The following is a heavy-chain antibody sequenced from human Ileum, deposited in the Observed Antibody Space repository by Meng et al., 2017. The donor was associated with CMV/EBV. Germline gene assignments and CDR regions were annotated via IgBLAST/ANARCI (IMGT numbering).Heavy chain of an antibody. D-gene: IGHD1-26*01. V-gene: IGHV6-1*01. Sequence: SETLSLICAISGDSVSSNSAAWNWIRQSPSRGLEWLGRTYYRSKWYNDYAVSVKSRITTNPDTSKNQFSLQLNSVTPEDTAVYYCARESTWWDSLYYYGMDVWGQGTTVTVSS. CDR2: TYYRSKWYN. CDR1: GDSVSSNSAA. CDR3: ARESTWWDSLYYYGMDV. J-gene: IGHJ6*02.